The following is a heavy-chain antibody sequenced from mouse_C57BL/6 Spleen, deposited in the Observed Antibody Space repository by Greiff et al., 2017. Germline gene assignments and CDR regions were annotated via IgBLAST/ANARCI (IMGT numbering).Heavy chain of an antibody. CDR1: GFTFSSYG. Sequence: DVQLVESGGDLVKPGGSLKLSCAASGFTFSSYGMSWVRQTPDKRLEWVATISSGGSYTYYPDSVKGRFTISRDNAKNTLYLQMSSLKSEDTAMYYCARHEPFYAMDYWGQGTSVTVSS. J-gene: IGHJ4*01. CDR3: ARHEPFYAMDY. V-gene: IGHV5-6*01. CDR2: ISSGGSYT.